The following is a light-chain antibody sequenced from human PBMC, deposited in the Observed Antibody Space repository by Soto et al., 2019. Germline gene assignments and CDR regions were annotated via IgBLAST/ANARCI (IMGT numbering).Light chain of an antibody. CDR2: EAY. V-gene: IGKV1-5*03. CDR1: QRISSW. CDR3: QHFLSYPLT. J-gene: IGKJ4*01. Sequence: DIQMTQSPSTLSASVGDRVTITCRASQRISSWLAWYQQKPGKAPKLLIYEAYILQSGAPSRFSGSGSGTEFTLTISSLQPDDFATYYCQHFLSYPLTFGGGTKVDI.